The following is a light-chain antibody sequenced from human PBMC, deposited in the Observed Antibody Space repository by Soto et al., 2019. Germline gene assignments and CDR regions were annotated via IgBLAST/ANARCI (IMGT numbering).Light chain of an antibody. J-gene: IGKJ1*01. Sequence: DIQMTQSPSSLSASVGDRVSITCRASQSISRRLNWYQHKPGKAPKLLIFSASTLQSGAPSRFSGSGSGTDFTLTITTLQPEDFATYYCQNSYNSPWTFGQGTKVDIK. CDR2: SAS. CDR3: QNSYNSPWT. V-gene: IGKV1-39*01. CDR1: QSISRR.